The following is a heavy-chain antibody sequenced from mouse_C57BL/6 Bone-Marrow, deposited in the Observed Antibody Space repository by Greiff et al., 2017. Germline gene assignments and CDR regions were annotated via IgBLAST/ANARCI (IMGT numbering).Heavy chain of an antibody. J-gene: IGHJ3*01. CDR3: TTDGYSTWFAY. Sequence: EVQLQQSGAELVRPGASVKFSCTASGFNIKDYYMHWVKQRPEKGLEWIGRIDPEDGDTEYDPKFKGKATLTADTSSTTAYLQLSSLTSDDTAVYYCTTDGYSTWFAYWGQGTMVTVSA. CDR2: IDPEDGDT. V-gene: IGHV14-1*01. CDR1: GFNIKDYY. D-gene: IGHD2-3*01.